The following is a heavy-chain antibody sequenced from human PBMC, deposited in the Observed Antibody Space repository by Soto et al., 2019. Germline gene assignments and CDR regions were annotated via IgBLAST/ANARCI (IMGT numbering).Heavy chain of an antibody. J-gene: IGHJ6*02. CDR3: ARSIKDTNYYYYGMDV. D-gene: IGHD5-18*01. V-gene: IGHV3-23*01. Sequence: GGSLRLSCVASGFTFSSYAMSWVRQAPGKGLEWVSAISGSGGSTYYADSVKGRFTISRDNSKNTLYLQMNSLRAEDTAVYYCARSIKDTNYYYYGMDVWGQGTTVTVSS. CDR2: ISGSGGST. CDR1: GFTFSSYA.